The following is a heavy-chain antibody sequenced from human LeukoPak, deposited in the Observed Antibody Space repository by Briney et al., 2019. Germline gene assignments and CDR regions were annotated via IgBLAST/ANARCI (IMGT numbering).Heavy chain of an antibody. V-gene: IGHV3-48*01. CDR3: AKDSSTKSGDYDYFDN. CDR2: ISSSSSTI. J-gene: IGHJ4*02. Sequence: GGSLRLSCAASGFTFSSYSMNWVRQAPGKGLEWVSYISSSSSTIYYADSVKGRFTLSRDNSKNTLYLQMNSLRADDTAIYYCAKDSSTKSGDYDYFDNWGQGTLVTVSS. CDR1: GFTFSSYS. D-gene: IGHD2-2*01.